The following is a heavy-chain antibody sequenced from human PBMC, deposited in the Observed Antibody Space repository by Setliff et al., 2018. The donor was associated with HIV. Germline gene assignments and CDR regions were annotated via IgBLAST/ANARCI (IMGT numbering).Heavy chain of an antibody. CDR1: GFTFSNAW. J-gene: IGHJ4*02. CDR3: AKRDYSSSHDHYPLFDF. V-gene: IGHV3-23*01. CDR2: ISGNAANT. D-gene: IGHD3-10*01. Sequence: PGGSLRLSCAASGFTFSNAWMSWVRQAPGKGLEWVSGISGNAANTYYGDSVKGRFTISRDNSKNTVYLQMNSLRADDTAVYYCAKRDYSSSHDHYPLFDFWGQGTLVTVSS.